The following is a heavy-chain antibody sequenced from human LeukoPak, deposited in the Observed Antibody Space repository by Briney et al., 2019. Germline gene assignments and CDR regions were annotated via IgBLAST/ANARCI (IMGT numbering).Heavy chain of an antibody. V-gene: IGHV3-74*01. D-gene: IGHD2-8*02. J-gene: IGHJ4*02. CDR1: GFIFSSYW. CDR3: ARGYCTGGGSCSRGY. Sequence: GGSLRLSCAASGFIFSSYWMHWVRQAPGKGLVWVSHIKSDGSSTNYADSVKGRFTISRDNAKNTLYLEMNSLRAEDTAVYYCARGYCTGGGSCSRGYWGQGTLVTVSS. CDR2: IKSDGSST.